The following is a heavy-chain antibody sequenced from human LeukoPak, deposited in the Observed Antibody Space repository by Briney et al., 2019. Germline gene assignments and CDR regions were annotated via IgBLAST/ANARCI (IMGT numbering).Heavy chain of an antibody. D-gene: IGHD6-6*01. V-gene: IGHV4-39*07. CDR1: SGSISTSNYY. Sequence: SETLSLTCTVSSGSISTSNYYWGWARQPPGKALEWIGNIFYSGSTYYSPSLKSRVTISLDTSKNQFSLKLSSVTAADTAIYYCARDFSSSSTVYYYYYMDVWGKGTTVTVSS. J-gene: IGHJ6*03. CDR3: ARDFSSSSTVYYYYYMDV. CDR2: IFYSGST.